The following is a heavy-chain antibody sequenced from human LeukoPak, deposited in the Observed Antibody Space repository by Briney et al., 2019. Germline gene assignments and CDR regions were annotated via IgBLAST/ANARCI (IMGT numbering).Heavy chain of an antibody. V-gene: IGHV3-74*01. Sequence: GGSLRLSCAASGFPFSVSWMHWFRQVPGKGLMWVSRITTDETTTYADSVRGRFSVSRDNAKNTVYLQMNSLRVEDTAVYYCAKDWFATTDYWGQGILVTVSS. D-gene: IGHD3-3*01. CDR2: ITTDETT. CDR3: AKDWFATTDY. CDR1: GFPFSVSW. J-gene: IGHJ4*02.